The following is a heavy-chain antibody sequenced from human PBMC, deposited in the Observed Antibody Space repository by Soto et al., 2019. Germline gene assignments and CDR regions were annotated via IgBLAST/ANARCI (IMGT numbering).Heavy chain of an antibody. J-gene: IGHJ1*01. CDR3: AHGTYYYDSSTQECFQN. D-gene: IGHD3-22*01. Sequence: GSGPTLVNPTQTLTLTFTFSGFSLITSGLGVGWIRQPPGKALEWLALIYWNDDKRYSPSLESRLTIAKDTPKNQVVLTMTNMDPVDTATYYCAHGTYYYDSSTQECFQNWGQGTQVTVSS. CDR2: IYWNDDK. CDR1: GFSLITSGLG. V-gene: IGHV2-5*01.